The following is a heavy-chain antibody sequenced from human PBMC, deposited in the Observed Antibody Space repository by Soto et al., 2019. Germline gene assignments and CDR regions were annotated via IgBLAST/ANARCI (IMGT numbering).Heavy chain of an antibody. CDR3: ARRAELSPFDY. CDR1: GGSFSGYY. D-gene: IGHD1-7*01. V-gene: IGHV4-34*01. Sequence: SETLSLTCAVYGGSFSGYYWSWIRQPPGKGLEWIGEINHSGSTNYNPSLKSRVTISVDTSKNQFSLKLSSVTAADTAVYYCARRAELSPFDYWGQGTLVTVSS. J-gene: IGHJ4*02. CDR2: INHSGST.